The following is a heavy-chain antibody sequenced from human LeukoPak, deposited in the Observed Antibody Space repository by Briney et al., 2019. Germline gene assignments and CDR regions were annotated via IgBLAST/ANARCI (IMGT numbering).Heavy chain of an antibody. V-gene: IGHV3-30*18. CDR2: MSYDGSNK. D-gene: IGHD3-10*01. J-gene: IGHJ4*02. CDR1: GFTFSSYS. Sequence: SGGSLRLSCAASGFTFSSYSMNWVRQAPGKGLEWVALMSYDGSNKYYADSVKGRFTISRDNSKNTLYLQMNSLRAEDTAVYYCAKDFMRGGLPDYFDYWGQGTLVTVSS. CDR3: AKDFMRGGLPDYFDY.